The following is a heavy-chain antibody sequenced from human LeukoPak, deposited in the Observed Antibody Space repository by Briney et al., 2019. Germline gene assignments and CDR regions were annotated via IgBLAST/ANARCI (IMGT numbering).Heavy chain of an antibody. D-gene: IGHD1-26*01. V-gene: IGHV4-59*01. CDR1: GGSISSYY. CDR2: IYYSGST. CDR3: ARDQSSGYGMDV. J-gene: IGHJ6*02. Sequence: ASETLSLTCTVSGGSISSYYWSWIRQPPGKGLEWIGYIYYSGSTNYNPSLKSRVTISEDTSKNQFSLKPSSVTAADTAVYYCARDQSSGYGMDVWGQGTTVTVSS.